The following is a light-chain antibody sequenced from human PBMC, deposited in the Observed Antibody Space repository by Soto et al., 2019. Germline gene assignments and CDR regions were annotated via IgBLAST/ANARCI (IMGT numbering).Light chain of an antibody. CDR1: QTITSGQ. CDR3: QHDGSS. J-gene: IGKJ2*01. Sequence: EIVLTQFPGTLSLSPGERATLSCRASQTITSGQLGWYQQKPGQAPRLLIYLISSRATGIPDRFSVSGSGTDFTLTISELEPEDLAIYYCQHDGSSFGQGTKVEI. CDR2: LIS. V-gene: IGKV3-20*01.